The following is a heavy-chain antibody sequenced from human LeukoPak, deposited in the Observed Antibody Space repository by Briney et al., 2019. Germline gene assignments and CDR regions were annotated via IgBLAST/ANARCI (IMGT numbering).Heavy chain of an antibody. Sequence: SETLSLTCTVSGNSISSGDYYWSWIRQPAGKGLEWIGRIYTSGSTTYNPSLKSRVTISGDTSENQFSLKLSSVTAADTAVYYCARGPRYSSSWYNYWGQGTLVTVSS. J-gene: IGHJ4*02. CDR3: ARGPRYSSSWYNY. CDR1: GNSISSGDYY. V-gene: IGHV4-61*02. D-gene: IGHD6-13*01. CDR2: IYTSGST.